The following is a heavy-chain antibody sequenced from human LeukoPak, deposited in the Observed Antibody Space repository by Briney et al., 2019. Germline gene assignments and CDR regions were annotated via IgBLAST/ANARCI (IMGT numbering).Heavy chain of an antibody. V-gene: IGHV3-49*04. Sequence: GGSLRLSCTASGSTFGDYAMTWVRQAPGKGLEGVGFIRSKIYGGTPEYAASVKGRFTISRDDSQGIAYLQMNSLKTEDTAVYYCTRDQTPYYWGQGTLVTVSS. CDR3: TRDQTPYY. J-gene: IGHJ4*02. CDR1: GSTFGDYA. CDR2: IRSKIYGGTP.